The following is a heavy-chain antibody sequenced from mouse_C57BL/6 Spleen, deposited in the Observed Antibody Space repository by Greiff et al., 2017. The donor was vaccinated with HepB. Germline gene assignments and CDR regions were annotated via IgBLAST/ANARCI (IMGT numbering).Heavy chain of an antibody. CDR3: ARLGDGYYFDY. D-gene: IGHD2-3*01. CDR2: ISYDGSN. J-gene: IGHJ2*01. V-gene: IGHV3-6*01. CDR1: GYSITSGYY. Sequence: DVQLQESGPGLVKPSQSLSLTCSVTGYSITSGYYWNWIRQFPGNKLEWMGYISYDGSNNYNPSLKNRISITRDTSKNQFFLKLNSVTTEDTATYYCARLGDGYYFDYWGQGTTLTVSS.